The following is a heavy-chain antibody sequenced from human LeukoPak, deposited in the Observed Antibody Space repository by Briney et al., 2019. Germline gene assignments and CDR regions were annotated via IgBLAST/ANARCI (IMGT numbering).Heavy chain of an antibody. J-gene: IGHJ5*01. D-gene: IGHD3-22*01. V-gene: IGHV1-69*05. Sequence: SVKVSCKASGGTFSSYAISWVRQAPGQGLEWMGGIIPIFGTANYAQKFQGRVTITTDESTSTAYMELSSLRSEDTAVYYCARDLWNFYDDSGYNRDFDSWGQGTLVTVSS. CDR2: IIPIFGTA. CDR3: ARDLWNFYDDSGYNRDFDS. CDR1: GGTFSSYA.